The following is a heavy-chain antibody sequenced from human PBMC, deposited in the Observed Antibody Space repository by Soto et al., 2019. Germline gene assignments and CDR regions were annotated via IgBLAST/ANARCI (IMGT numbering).Heavy chain of an antibody. J-gene: IGHJ4*02. Sequence: EVQLVESGGGLVKPGGSLRLSCVASGYTFSAYCRSLVRQAPGKGVEWGSSITSGSDYIYYAGSLKGGFTISRDNDKKSLFLQMHSLRADDTAFYYCARVDGYTFHCDCWGQGTLVTVSS. D-gene: IGHD5-12*01. CDR2: ITSGSDYI. CDR3: ARVDGYTFHCDC. CDR1: GYTFSAYC. V-gene: IGHV3-21*02.